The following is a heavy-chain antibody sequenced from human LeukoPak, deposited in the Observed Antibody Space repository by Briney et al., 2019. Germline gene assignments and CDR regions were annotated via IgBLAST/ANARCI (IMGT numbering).Heavy chain of an antibody. CDR2: INTNGRST. V-gene: IGHV3-64D*06. CDR3: VRISTTDRQYYFDY. Sequence: GGSLRLSCSASGFTFSNYAMHWVRQAPGKGLEYVSAINTNGRSTYYADSVKGKFTISRDNSNNTLYLHMSSLRAEDTAVYYCVRISTTDRQYYFDYWGQGTLSPSPQ. CDR1: GFTFSNYA. D-gene: IGHD1-14*01. J-gene: IGHJ4*02.